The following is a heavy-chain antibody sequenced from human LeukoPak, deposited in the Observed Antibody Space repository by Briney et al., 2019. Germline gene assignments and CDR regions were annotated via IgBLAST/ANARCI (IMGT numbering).Heavy chain of an antibody. CDR1: GYTFTDYY. J-gene: IGHJ4*02. CDR3: ARGGYYESSAYRIFDY. D-gene: IGHD3-22*01. CDR2: INPNSGGA. V-gene: IGHV1-2*02. Sequence: ASVKVSCTASGYTFTDYYMHWVRQAPGQGLEWMGCINPNSGGANYAQKFQGRVTMTRDTSINTAYMELSRLRSDDTAVYYCARGGYYESSAYRIFDYWGQGTLVTVSS.